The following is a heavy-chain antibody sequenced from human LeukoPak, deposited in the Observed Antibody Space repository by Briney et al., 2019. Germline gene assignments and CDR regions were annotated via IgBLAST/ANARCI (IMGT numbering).Heavy chain of an antibody. Sequence: GESLKISCKGSGYSFVRYWIAWVRQMPGKGLEWMGIIFPGDSDTRYRPSLQGQVTISVHKSIDTAFLQWSSLKASDSAIYYCARLTSFADLLTATRRSWFDPWGQGTLVTVSS. J-gene: IGHJ5*02. CDR1: GYSFVRYW. V-gene: IGHV5-51*01. CDR3: ARLTSFADLLTATRRSWFDP. D-gene: IGHD2-21*02. CDR2: IFPGDSDT.